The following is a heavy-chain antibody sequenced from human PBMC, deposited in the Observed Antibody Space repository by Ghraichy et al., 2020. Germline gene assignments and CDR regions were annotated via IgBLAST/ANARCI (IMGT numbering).Heavy chain of an antibody. CDR1: GFTFSSYS. CDR2: ISSSSYI. J-gene: IGHJ4*02. V-gene: IGHV3-21*01. CDR3: ARDLDYGGNGVDY. D-gene: IGHD4-23*01. Sequence: GGSLRLSCAASGFTFSSYSMNWVRQAPGKGLEWVSSISSSSYIYYADSVKGRFTISRDNAKNSLYLQMNSLRAEDTAVYYCARDLDYGGNGVDYWGQGTLVTVSS.